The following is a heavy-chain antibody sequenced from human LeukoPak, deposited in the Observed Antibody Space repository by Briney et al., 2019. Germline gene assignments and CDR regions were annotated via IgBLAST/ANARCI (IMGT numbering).Heavy chain of an antibody. CDR3: ARDGAVAGTGGGLY. Sequence: SETLSLTCAVYGGSFSGYYWSWIRQPPGKGLEWLGEINHSGRTNYNPSLKSRVTISVDTSKNQFSLKLSSVTAADTAVYYCARDGAVAGTGGGLYWGQGTLVTVSS. J-gene: IGHJ4*02. CDR1: GGSFSGYY. D-gene: IGHD6-19*01. V-gene: IGHV4-34*01. CDR2: INHSGRT.